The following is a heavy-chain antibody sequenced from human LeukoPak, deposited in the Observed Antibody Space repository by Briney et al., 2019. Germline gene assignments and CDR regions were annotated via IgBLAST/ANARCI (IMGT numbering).Heavy chain of an antibody. CDR2: IYTSGST. J-gene: IGHJ2*01. Sequence: SETLSLTCTVSGGSISSYYWSWIRQPAGKGLEWIGRIYTSGSTNYNPSLKSRVTISVDTSKNQFSLKLSSVTAAGTAVYYCARGGSSVRRRYFDLWGRGTLVTVSS. CDR1: GGSISSYY. V-gene: IGHV4-4*07. CDR3: ARGGSSVRRRYFDL. D-gene: IGHD6-6*01.